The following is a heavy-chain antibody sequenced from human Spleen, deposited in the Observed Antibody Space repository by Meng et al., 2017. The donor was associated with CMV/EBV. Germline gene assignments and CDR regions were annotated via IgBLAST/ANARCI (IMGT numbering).Heavy chain of an antibody. V-gene: IGHV1-58*01. D-gene: IGHD4-23*01. CDR2: IVVGSGNT. CDR3: AADPDYGGNHKDAFDI. J-gene: IGHJ3*02. Sequence: SVKVSCKASGFTFTSSAVQWVRQARGQRLEWIGWIVVGSGNTNYAQKFQERVTITRDMSTSTAYMELSSLRSEDTAVYYCAADPDYGGNHKDAFDIWGQGTMVTVSS. CDR1: GFTFTSSA.